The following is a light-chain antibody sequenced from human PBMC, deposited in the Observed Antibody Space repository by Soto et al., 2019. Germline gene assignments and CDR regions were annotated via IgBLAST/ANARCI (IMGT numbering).Light chain of an antibody. J-gene: IGLJ2*01. CDR1: SSDVGGYNH. Sequence: QSALTQPASVSGSPGQSITISCTGTSSDVGGYNHVSWHQQHPGKAPKLMIYDVSNRPSGVSNRFSGFKSGNTASLTISGLQAEDEADYYCSSFTSRTTLVFGGGTKVTVL. CDR2: DVS. CDR3: SSFTSRTTLV. V-gene: IGLV2-14*03.